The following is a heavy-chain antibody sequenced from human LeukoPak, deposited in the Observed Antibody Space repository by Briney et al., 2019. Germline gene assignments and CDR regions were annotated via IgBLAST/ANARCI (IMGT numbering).Heavy chain of an antibody. J-gene: IGHJ5*02. CDR2: INIGGTNT. CDR3: ATDGAAFDT. Sequence: GGSLRLSCAASGFTFNDYYMSWICQAPGKGLEWLSYINIGGTNTHYADPVKGRFTISRDNAKKSLYLEMNNLRAEDTAVYYCATDGAAFDTWGQGVLVTVSS. V-gene: IGHV3-11*01. CDR1: GFTFNDYY.